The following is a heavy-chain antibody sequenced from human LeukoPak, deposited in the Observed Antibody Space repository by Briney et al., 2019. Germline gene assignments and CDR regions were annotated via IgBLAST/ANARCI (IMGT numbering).Heavy chain of an antibody. J-gene: IGHJ6*02. V-gene: IGHV3-74*01. CDR1: GFTSSRYL. D-gene: IGHD4-23*01. CDR3: ARGTTVITLSGHYYGMDV. CDR2: VNSDGSST. Sequence: GGPHTLSSAPSGFTSSRYLMDCVSHAQGKGLVWVSRVNSDGSSTSYADSVKGRFTISRDNAKNTLYVQMNSLRAEDTAVYYCARGTTVITLSGHYYGMDVWGQGTTVTVSS.